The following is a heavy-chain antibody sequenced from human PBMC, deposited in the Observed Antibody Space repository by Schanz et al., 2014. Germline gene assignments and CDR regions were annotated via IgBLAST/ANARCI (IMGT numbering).Heavy chain of an antibody. CDR2: ITYDGSNK. CDR1: GFTFSSYW. Sequence: VQLVESGGGLVQPGGSLRLSCAVSGFTFSSYWMTWVRQAAGKGLEWVAAITYDGSNKYYADSVKGRFTISRDNSENTLFLEMNSLRLEDTAVYYCARDDGGGYNQIDYWGQGALVTVSS. CDR3: ARDDGGGYNQIDY. V-gene: IGHV3-30*03. J-gene: IGHJ4*02. D-gene: IGHD5-12*01.